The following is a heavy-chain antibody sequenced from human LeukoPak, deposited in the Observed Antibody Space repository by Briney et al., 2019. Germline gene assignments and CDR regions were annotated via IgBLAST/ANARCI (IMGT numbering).Heavy chain of an antibody. Sequence: GSLRLSCAASGFTVSSNYMSWVRQAPGKGLEWVSVIYSGGSTYYADSVKGRFTISRDNSKNTLYLQMNSLRAEDTAVYYCARDNLIDPNNYTYFWSDYYTETPYYYYGMDVWGQGTTVTVSS. CDR3: ARDNLIDPNNYTYFWSDYYTETPYYYYGMDV. CDR2: IYSGGST. J-gene: IGHJ6*02. D-gene: IGHD3-3*01. V-gene: IGHV3-53*05. CDR1: GFTVSSNY.